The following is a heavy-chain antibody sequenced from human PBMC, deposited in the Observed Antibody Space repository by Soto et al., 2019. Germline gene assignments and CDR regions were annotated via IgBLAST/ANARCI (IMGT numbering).Heavy chain of an antibody. CDR3: ARRYGGNLDY. CDR2: IYYSGST. J-gene: IGHJ4*02. Sequence: QVQLQESGPGLVKPSETLSLTCTVSGGSISSYYWTWIRLPPGKGLEWIGYIYYSGSTNYNPSLESRVTISVDTSKNQFSLKLSSVTAADTAVYYCARRYGGNLDYWGQGTLVTVSS. CDR1: GGSISSYY. V-gene: IGHV4-59*08. D-gene: IGHD2-15*01.